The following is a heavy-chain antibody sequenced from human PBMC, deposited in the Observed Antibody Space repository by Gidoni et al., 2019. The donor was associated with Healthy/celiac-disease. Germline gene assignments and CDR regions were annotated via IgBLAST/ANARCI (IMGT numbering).Heavy chain of an antibody. V-gene: IGHV1-69*01. CDR2: IIPILGTA. J-gene: IGHJ6*02. Sequence: QVQLVQSGAEVKKPGSSVKVSCKASGGTFRSSAISWVRQAPGQGLEWMGGIIPILGTANYAQKFQGRVTITADESTSTAYMELSSLRSEDTAVYYCASGTMVRGVPYYYYGMDVWGQGTTVTVSS. D-gene: IGHD3-10*01. CDR1: GGTFRSSA. CDR3: ASGTMVRGVPYYYYGMDV.